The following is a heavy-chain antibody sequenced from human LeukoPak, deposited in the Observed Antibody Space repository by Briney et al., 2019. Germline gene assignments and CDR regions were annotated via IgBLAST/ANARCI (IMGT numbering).Heavy chain of an antibody. CDR1: GYTFSTYW. Sequence: GGSLRLSCEASGYTFSTYWMHWVRQGPGKGLVWVSRINEDGSSTSYAESVRGRFTISRDNAKNTLYLQMNSLRAEDTAVYYCTRDTFGGRDSWGQGTLVTVSS. D-gene: IGHD4-23*01. CDR2: INEDGSST. J-gene: IGHJ4*02. CDR3: TRDTFGGRDS. V-gene: IGHV3-74*01.